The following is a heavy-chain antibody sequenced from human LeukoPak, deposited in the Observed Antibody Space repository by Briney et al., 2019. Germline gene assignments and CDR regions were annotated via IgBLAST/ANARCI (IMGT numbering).Heavy chain of an antibody. J-gene: IGHJ4*02. CDR2: ISGGGRNI. CDR3: TRDGISSLSPEFDY. CDR1: GFTFSSYE. V-gene: IGHV3-48*03. Sequence: GGSLRLSCAASGFTFSSYEMNWVRQAPGKGLEWVSYISGGGRNIYYADSVKGRFTISRDNAKNSLYLQMNSLRAEDTAVYYCTRDGISSLSPEFDYWGQGTLVTVSS. D-gene: IGHD3-3*01.